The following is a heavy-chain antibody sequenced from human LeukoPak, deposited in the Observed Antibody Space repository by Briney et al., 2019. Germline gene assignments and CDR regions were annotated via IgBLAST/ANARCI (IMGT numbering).Heavy chain of an antibody. V-gene: IGHV4-4*07. CDR2: IHTSGSA. D-gene: IGHD3-3*02. CDR1: TGSINNHY. CDR3: ARVGAFQGDGFDI. J-gene: IGHJ3*02. Sequence: PSETLSLTCTVSTGSINNHYWSWIRQPAGKGLEWIGRIHTSGSANYNPSLWSRVTMSVDPSKNQFSLRVTSVTAADTAVYYCARVGAFQGDGFDIWGQGAMVTVSS.